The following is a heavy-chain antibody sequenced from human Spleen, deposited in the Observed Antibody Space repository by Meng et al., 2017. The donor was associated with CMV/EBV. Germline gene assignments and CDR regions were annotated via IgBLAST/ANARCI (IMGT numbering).Heavy chain of an antibody. J-gene: IGHJ4*02. CDR2: IYTSGST. CDR1: GGSISSYY. V-gene: IGHV4-4*07. CDR3: VRDLPKHPGIAAAGPFDY. D-gene: IGHD6-13*01. Sequence: QVPLQEPGPGLVKPSQTLSLTCTVSGGSISSYYWSWIRQPAGKGLEWIGRIYTSGSTNYNPSLKSRVTMSVDTSKNQFSLKLSSVTAADTAVYYCVRDLPKHPGIAAAGPFDYWGQGTLVTVSS.